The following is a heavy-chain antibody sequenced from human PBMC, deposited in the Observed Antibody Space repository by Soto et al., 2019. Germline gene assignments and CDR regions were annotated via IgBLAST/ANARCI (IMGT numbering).Heavy chain of an antibody. CDR1: GFTFSSYW. D-gene: IGHD1-26*01. CDR2: IKQDGSEK. CDR3: ARDLVGAPEDDAFDI. Sequence: PGGSLRLSCAASGFTFSSYWMSWVRQAPGKGLEWVANIKQDGSEKYYVDSVKGRFTISRDNAKNSLYLQMNSLRAEDTAVYYCARDLVGAPEDDAFDIWGQGTMVTVSS. V-gene: IGHV3-7*05. J-gene: IGHJ3*02.